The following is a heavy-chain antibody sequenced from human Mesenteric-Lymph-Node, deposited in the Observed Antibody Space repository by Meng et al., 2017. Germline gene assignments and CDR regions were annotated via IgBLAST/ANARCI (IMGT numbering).Heavy chain of an antibody. CDR2: IYTSGST. D-gene: IGHD5-18*01. V-gene: IGHV4-61*02. J-gene: IGHJ4*02. CDR1: GASISSGGYY. Sequence: SETLSLTCTVSGASISSGGYYWSWIRQPAGKGLEWIGRIYTSGSTNYNPSLKSRVTISVDTSKNQFSLKLSSVTAADTAVYYCARVGYSYGTGVRYFDYWGQGTRVTVSS. CDR3: ARVGYSYGTGVRYFDY.